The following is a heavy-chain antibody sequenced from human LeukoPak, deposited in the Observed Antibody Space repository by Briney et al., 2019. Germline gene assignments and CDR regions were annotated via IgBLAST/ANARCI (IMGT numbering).Heavy chain of an antibody. D-gene: IGHD2/OR15-2a*01. Sequence: GGSLRLSCAASGFTFSSYSMNWVRQAPGKGLEWVSSISSSNHYIYYADSVKGRFTISRDNAKNSLYLQMNSLRDEDTAVYYCARRLSAEMDVWGKGTTVTVSS. CDR2: ISSSNHYI. V-gene: IGHV3-21*01. J-gene: IGHJ6*04. CDR3: ARRLSAEMDV. CDR1: GFTFSSYS.